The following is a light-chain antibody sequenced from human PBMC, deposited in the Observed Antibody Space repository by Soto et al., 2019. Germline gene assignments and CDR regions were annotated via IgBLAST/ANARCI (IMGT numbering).Light chain of an antibody. CDR3: QQYNSYPWT. J-gene: IGKJ1*01. CDR1: QSISIW. CDR2: RAS. Sequence: DIQMTQSPSTLSASVGDRVTITCRASQSISIWLAWYQEKPGKAPTVLIYRASSLQSGVPSRFSGSGSGTEFTLTISSLQPDDFATYYCQQYNSYPWTFGRGTKVEVK. V-gene: IGKV1-5*03.